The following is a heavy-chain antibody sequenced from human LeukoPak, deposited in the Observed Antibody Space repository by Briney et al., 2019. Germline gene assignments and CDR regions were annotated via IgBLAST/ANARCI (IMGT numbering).Heavy chain of an antibody. V-gene: IGHV3-33*01. Sequence: PGGSLRLSCAASGFTFSSYGMHWVRQAPGKGLEWVAVIWYDGSNKYYADSVKGRFTISRDTSKNTLYLQMNSLRVEDTAVYYCTRSYSGVLAHFDYWGQGTLVTVSS. J-gene: IGHJ4*02. CDR1: GFTFSSYG. CDR2: IWYDGSNK. D-gene: IGHD5-12*01. CDR3: TRSYSGVLAHFDY.